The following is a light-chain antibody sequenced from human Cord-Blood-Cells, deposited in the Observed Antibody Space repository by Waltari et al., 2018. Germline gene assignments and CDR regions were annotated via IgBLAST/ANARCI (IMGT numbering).Light chain of an antibody. CDR3: QSADSSGTYEV. V-gene: IGLV3-25*03. CDR2: KDS. J-gene: IGLJ3*02. Sequence: SYELTQPPPVSVSPGQPARITCSGDALPKQYAYWYQQKPGQAPVLVIYKDSERPSGIPERFSGSSSGTTVTLTISGVQAEDEADYYCQSADSSGTYEVFGGGTKLTVL. CDR1: ALPKQY.